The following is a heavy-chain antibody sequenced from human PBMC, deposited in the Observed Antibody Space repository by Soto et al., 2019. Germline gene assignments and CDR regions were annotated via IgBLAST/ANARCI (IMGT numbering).Heavy chain of an antibody. CDR1: GFTFSSYW. CDR3: ARVESDIVVVPAGWFDP. J-gene: IGHJ5*02. CDR2: IKQDGSEK. V-gene: IGHV3-7*03. D-gene: IGHD2-2*01. Sequence: LRLSCAASGFTFSSYWMSWVRQAPGKGLEWVANIKQDGSEKYYVASVKGRFTISRDNAKNSLYLQMNSLRAEDTAVYYCARVESDIVVVPAGWFDPWGQGTLVTVSS.